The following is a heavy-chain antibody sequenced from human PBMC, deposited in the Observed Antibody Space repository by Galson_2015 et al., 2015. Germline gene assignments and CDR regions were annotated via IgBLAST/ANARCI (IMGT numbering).Heavy chain of an antibody. Sequence: LRLSCAAPGFTFSSYDMNWVRQAPGKGLEWVSSISSSSSYIYYADSVKGRFTISRDNAKNSLYLQMNSLRAEDTAVYYCARDGTVKYNWFDPWGQGTLVTVSS. CDR3: ARDGTVKYNWFDP. CDR1: GFTFSSYD. CDR2: ISSSSSYI. D-gene: IGHD4-17*01. J-gene: IGHJ5*02. V-gene: IGHV3-21*01.